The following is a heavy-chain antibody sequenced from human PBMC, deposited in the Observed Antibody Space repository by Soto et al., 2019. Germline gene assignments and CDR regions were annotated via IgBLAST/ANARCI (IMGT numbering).Heavy chain of an antibody. CDR1: GGSIRSADYY. CDR3: ARASADTADDLDY. D-gene: IGHD5-18*01. CDR2: IFYSGNT. V-gene: IGHV4-30-4*01. J-gene: IGHJ4*02. Sequence: QVQLQESGPGLVKPSQTLSLTCTFSGGSIRSADYYWCWIRQPPGKGLEWIGNIFYSGNTHYNPALRSRLSISLDTSKNQFSLKLTSVTVADTAQYYCARASADTADDLDYWGQGTLVTVSS.